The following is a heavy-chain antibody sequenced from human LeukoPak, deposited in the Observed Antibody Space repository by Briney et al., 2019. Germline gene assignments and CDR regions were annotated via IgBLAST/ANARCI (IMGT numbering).Heavy chain of an antibody. CDR1: GGSISSYY. J-gene: IGHJ3*02. D-gene: IGHD4-17*01. CDR2: IYTSGST. CDR3: ARDDYASGAFDI. Sequence: SETLFLTCTVSGGSISSYYWSWIRQPAGKGLEWIGRIYTSGSTNYNPSLKSRVTMSVDTSKNQFSLKLSSVTAADTAVYYCARDDYASGAFDIWGQGTMVTVSS. V-gene: IGHV4-4*07.